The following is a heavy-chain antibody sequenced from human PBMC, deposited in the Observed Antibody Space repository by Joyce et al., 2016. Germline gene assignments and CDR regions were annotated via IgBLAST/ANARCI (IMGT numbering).Heavy chain of an antibody. V-gene: IGHV3-30*04. J-gene: IGHJ4*02. CDR2: ISYDASNK. CDR1: GFSFSDYA. D-gene: IGHD1-7*01. Sequence: QVQLVESGGGVVRPGRSLRLSCAASGFSFSDYAMKWVRQAPGKGLEWVATISYDASNKYYGDSVKGRFTISRDSSENTLYLQMNKLRIEDTAVYYCARENWNSLDFWGQGSLVTVSS. CDR3: ARENWNSLDF.